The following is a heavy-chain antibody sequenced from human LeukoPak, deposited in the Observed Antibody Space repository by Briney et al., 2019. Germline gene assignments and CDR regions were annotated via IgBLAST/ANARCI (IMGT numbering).Heavy chain of an antibody. V-gene: IGHV4-39*07. D-gene: IGHD4-23*01. Sequence: PSETLSLTCTVSGGSISSSSYYWGWIRQPPGKGLEWIGSIYYSGSTYYNPSLKSRVTISVDTSKNQFSLKLSSVTAADTAVYYCARDASVVTARYFDYWGQGTLVTVSS. J-gene: IGHJ4*02. CDR1: GGSISSSSYY. CDR2: IYYSGST. CDR3: ARDASVVTARYFDY.